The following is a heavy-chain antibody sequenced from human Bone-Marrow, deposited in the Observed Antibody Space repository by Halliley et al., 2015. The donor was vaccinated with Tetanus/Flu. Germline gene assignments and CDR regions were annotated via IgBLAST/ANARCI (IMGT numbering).Heavy chain of an antibody. Sequence: TLSLTCKVSGDSISSHYWSWIRQSPGKGLEWIGSIYYSGSTNYNPSLKIRVTISVDTSRNQFSVDLRSVTAADTAIYYCARDWEGGFDPWGQGIPVTVSS. D-gene: IGHD1-26*01. V-gene: IGHV4-59*11. CDR2: IYYSGST. CDR3: ARDWEGGFDP. J-gene: IGHJ5*02. CDR1: GDSISSHY.